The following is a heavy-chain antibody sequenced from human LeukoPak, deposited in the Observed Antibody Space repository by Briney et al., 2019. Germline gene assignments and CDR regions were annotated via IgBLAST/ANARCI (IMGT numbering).Heavy chain of an antibody. CDR2: INQDGTGK. J-gene: IGHJ4*02. CDR3: ARDGHPFDY. V-gene: IGHV3-7*03. CDR1: GFTFRSYW. Sequence: GGSLRLSCAASGFTFRSYWMSWVRQAPGKGLEWVASINQDGTGKYYLDSVKGRFTISRDNAKKSLNLQMNSLRAEDTALYYCARDGHPFDYWGQGTLVTVSS.